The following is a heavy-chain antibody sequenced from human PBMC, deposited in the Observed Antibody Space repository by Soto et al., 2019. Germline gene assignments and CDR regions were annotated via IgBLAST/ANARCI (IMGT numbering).Heavy chain of an antibody. D-gene: IGHD3-22*01. CDR3: AHAKMIVVAEDAFDI. Sequence: QITLKESGPTLVKPTQTLTLTCTFSGFSLTTRGVGVGWIRQPPGKALEWLALIYWDDDKRYSPSLKSRLTITNDTPKTQVVLTMTNMDPADTATYYCAHAKMIVVAEDAFDIWGQGTMVTVSS. CDR2: IYWDDDK. J-gene: IGHJ3*02. CDR1: GFSLTTRGVG. V-gene: IGHV2-5*02.